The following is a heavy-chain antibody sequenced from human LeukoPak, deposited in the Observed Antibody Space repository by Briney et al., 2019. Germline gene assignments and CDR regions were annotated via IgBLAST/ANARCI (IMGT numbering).Heavy chain of an antibody. J-gene: IGHJ4*02. D-gene: IGHD6-13*01. CDR2: IYYSGST. V-gene: IGHV4-59*08. Sequence: SETLSLTCTVSGGSISSYYWSWIRQPPGKGLEWIGYIYYSGSTNYNPSLKSRVTISVDTSKNQFSLKLSSVTAADTAVYYCARGLRQYVPAAGFWGQGTLVTVSS. CDR1: GGSISSYY. CDR3: ARGLRQYVPAAGF.